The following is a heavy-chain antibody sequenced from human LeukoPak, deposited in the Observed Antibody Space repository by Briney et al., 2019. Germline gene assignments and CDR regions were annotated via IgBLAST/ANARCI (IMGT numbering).Heavy chain of an antibody. D-gene: IGHD1-7*01. V-gene: IGHV1-46*01. CDR2: INPSGGST. J-gene: IGHJ4*02. CDR3: TRGEKLLHY. CDR1: GYTFTSYY. Sequence: ASVKVSCKASGYTFTSYYIHWVRQAPGQGLEWMGIINPSGGSTNYAQKFQGRVTMTRDTSTSTVYMELSSLISEDTAVYHCTRGEKLLHYWGQGTLVTVSS.